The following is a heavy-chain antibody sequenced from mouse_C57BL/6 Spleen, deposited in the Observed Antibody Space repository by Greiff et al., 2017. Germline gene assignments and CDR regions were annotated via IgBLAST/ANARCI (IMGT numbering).Heavy chain of an antibody. V-gene: IGHV1-82*01. J-gene: IGHJ3*01. Sequence: VQLQQSGPELVKPGASVKISCKASGYAFSSSWMNWVKQRPGKGLEWIGRIYPGDGDTNYNGKFKGKAKLTADQSSSTAYMQLSSLTAEDSAVYFCARELRKAYWGQGTLVTVSA. D-gene: IGHD1-1*01. CDR2: IYPGDGDT. CDR3: ARELRKAY. CDR1: GYAFSSSW.